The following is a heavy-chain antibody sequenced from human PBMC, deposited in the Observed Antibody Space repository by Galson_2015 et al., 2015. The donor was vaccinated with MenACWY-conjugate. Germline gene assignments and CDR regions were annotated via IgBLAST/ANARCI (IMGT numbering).Heavy chain of an antibody. CDR3: TRDTFTYETGSYSHDN. Sequence: SLRLSCAASGFTLFNHAMSWVRQAPGKGLEWVSSISGRGTNTYYADSVKGRFTISRDNSKNTVSLQMNSLRAEDTAIYYCTRDTFTYETGSYSHDNWGQGTLVTVSS. J-gene: IGHJ4*02. D-gene: IGHD3-10*01. V-gene: IGHV3-23*01. CDR1: GFTLFNHA. CDR2: ISGRGTNT.